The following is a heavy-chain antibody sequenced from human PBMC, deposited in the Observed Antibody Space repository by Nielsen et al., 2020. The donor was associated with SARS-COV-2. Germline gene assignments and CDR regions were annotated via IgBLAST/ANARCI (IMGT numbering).Heavy chain of an antibody. Sequence: WVRQVPGQGLEWMGGIIPIFGTANYAQKFQGRVTITADESTSTAYMELSSLRSEDTAVYYCARDHIGIGYGGNSYYYYGMDVWGQGTTVTVSS. D-gene: IGHD4-23*01. CDR3: ARDHIGIGYGGNSYYYYGMDV. CDR2: IIPIFGTA. J-gene: IGHJ6*02. V-gene: IGHV1-69*01.